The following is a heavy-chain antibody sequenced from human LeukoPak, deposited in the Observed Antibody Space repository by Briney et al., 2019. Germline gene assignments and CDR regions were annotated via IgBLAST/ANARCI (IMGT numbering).Heavy chain of an antibody. CDR1: GYSFTNYW. CDR2: IYPGDSET. V-gene: IGHV5-51*01. Sequence: PGESLKISCKGSGYSFTNYWIGWVRQMPGKGLEWVGIIYPGDSETRYSPSFQGQVTMSTDKSISTAYLQWSSLKASDTAMYFCARGGSAYALDYWGQGTLVTVSS. J-gene: IGHJ4*02. D-gene: IGHD2-2*01. CDR3: ARGGSAYALDY.